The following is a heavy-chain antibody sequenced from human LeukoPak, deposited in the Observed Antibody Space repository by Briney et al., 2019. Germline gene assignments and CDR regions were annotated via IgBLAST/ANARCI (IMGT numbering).Heavy chain of an antibody. CDR1: GFTVSSNY. J-gene: IGHJ4*02. CDR3: ARTSGGSSFN. D-gene: IGHD1-26*01. V-gene: IGHV3-53*01. CDR2: IYSGGDT. Sequence: GGSLRLSCAVSGFTVSSNYLSWVRQAPGKGLEWVSVIYSGGDTYYGDSVKGRFTISRDISESMLFLQMDGLRVEDTAMYYCARTSGGSSFNWGQGTLVTVSS.